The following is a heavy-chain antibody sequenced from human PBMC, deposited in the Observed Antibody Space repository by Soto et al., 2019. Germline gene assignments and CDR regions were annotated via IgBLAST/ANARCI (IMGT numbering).Heavy chain of an antibody. CDR3: ARLWFGDNWFDP. CDR1: GYTFTSYG. Sequence: PSVKVSCKASGYTFTSYGISWVRQAPGQGLEWMGWISAYNGNTNYAQKLQGRVTMTTDTSTSTAYMELRSLRSDDTAVYYCARLWFGDNWFDPWGQGTLVTVSS. D-gene: IGHD3-10*01. J-gene: IGHJ5*02. CDR2: ISAYNGNT. V-gene: IGHV1-18*01.